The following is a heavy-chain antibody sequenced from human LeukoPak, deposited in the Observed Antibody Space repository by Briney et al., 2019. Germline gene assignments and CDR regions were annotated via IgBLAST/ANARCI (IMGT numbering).Heavy chain of an antibody. D-gene: IGHD3-9*01. V-gene: IGHV4-34*01. Sequence: SETLSLTCAVYGGSFSGYYWSWIRQPPGKGVEWIGEINHSGSTNYNPSLKSRVTISVDTSKNQFSLKLSSVTAADTAVYYCARGGYDILTGPRVSAFDIWGQGTMVTVSS. CDR1: GGSFSGYY. CDR3: ARGGYDILTGPRVSAFDI. J-gene: IGHJ3*02. CDR2: INHSGST.